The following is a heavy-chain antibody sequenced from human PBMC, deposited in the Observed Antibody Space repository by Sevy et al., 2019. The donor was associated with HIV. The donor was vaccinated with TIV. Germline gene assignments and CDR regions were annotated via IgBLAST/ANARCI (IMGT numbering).Heavy chain of an antibody. D-gene: IGHD6-6*01. CDR1: GFTFSSYA. CDR3: ARDLKGGSSGY. CDR2: ISYDGSNK. Sequence: GGSLRLSCAASGFTFSSYAMHWVRQAPGKGLEWVAVISYDGSNKYYADSVKGRFTISRDNSKNTLYLQMNSLRAEDTAVYCCARDLKGGSSGYWGQGTLVTVSS. J-gene: IGHJ4*02. V-gene: IGHV3-30-3*01.